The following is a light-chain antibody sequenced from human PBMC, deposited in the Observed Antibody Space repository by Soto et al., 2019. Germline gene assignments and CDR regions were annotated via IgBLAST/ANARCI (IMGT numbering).Light chain of an antibody. CDR1: QTLKSY. CDR3: QQRSNWPPDT. Sequence: IPITHSPSSLSASVVYRVTITCRASQTLKSYLNWYQQKPGKPPKLLIYAAVSLQSGIPSRFSAYGSGTDFTLTISSLEPEDFAVYYCQQRSNWPPDTFGQGTRLEIK. J-gene: IGKJ5*01. V-gene: IGKV1-39*01. CDR2: AAV.